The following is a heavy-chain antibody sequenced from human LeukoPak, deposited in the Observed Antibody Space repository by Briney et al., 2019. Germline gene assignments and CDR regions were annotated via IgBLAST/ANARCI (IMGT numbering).Heavy chain of an antibody. Sequence: SVKVSCKASGGTFSSYAISWVRQAPGQGLEWMGGIIPIFGTANYAQKFQGRVTITTDESTSTAYMELSSLRSEDTAVYYCAGGLVDCSSTSCPHDYYYYMDVWGKGTTVTVSS. J-gene: IGHJ6*03. CDR1: GGTFSSYA. D-gene: IGHD2-2*01. V-gene: IGHV1-69*05. CDR3: AGGLVDCSSTSCPHDYYYYMDV. CDR2: IIPIFGTA.